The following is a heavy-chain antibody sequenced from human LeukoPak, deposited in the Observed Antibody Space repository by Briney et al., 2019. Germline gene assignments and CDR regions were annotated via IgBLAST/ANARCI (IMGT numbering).Heavy chain of an antibody. CDR1: EFTFSSYW. J-gene: IGHJ5*02. V-gene: IGHV3-7*01. CDR2: IKQDGSEK. Sequence: GGSLRLSCTASEFTFSSYWMSWVRQAPGKGLEWVANIKQDGSEKDYVDSVKGRFTISRDNAKNSLSLQMTSLRADDSAVYYCVRGQTSLDNWFDPWGQGTLVIVSS. CDR3: VRGQTSLDNWFDP.